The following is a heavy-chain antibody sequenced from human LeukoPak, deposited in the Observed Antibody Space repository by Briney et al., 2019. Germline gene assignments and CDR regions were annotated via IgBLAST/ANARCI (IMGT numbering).Heavy chain of an antibody. Sequence: GGSLRLSCAASGFTFSSYSMNWVRQAPGKGLEWVSSISSSRSYIYYADSVKGRFTISRDNSKNTLYLQMNSLRAEDTAVYYCAKGYDSSGYYWFFFDYWGQETLVPVSS. J-gene: IGHJ4*02. V-gene: IGHV3-21*04. D-gene: IGHD3-22*01. CDR1: GFTFSSYS. CDR3: AKGYDSSGYYWFFFDY. CDR2: ISSSRSYI.